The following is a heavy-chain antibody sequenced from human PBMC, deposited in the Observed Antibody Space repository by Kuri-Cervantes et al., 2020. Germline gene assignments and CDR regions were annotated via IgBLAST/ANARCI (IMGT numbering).Heavy chain of an antibody. CDR1: GYTFTGYY. Sequence: ASVKVSCKASGYTFTGYYMHWVRQAPGQGLEWMGWINPNSGGTNYAQKFQGRVTVTRDMSISTAYMELSRLRSDDTAVYYCARGPVGAALQHPYYYYGMDVWSQGSTVTVSS. V-gene: IGHV1-2*02. J-gene: IGHJ6*02. CDR3: ARGPVGAALQHPYYYYGMDV. CDR2: INPNSGGT. D-gene: IGHD1-26*01.